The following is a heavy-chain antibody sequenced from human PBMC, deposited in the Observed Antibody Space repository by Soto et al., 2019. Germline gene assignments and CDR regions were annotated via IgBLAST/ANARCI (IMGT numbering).Heavy chain of an antibody. CDR3: ARRRCSSTSCYALDY. Sequence: ASVKVSCTASGYTFTGYYMHWVRQAPGQGLEWMGWINPNSGGTNYAQKFQGWVTMTRDTSISTAYMELSRLRSDDTAVYYCARRRCSSTSCYALDYWGQGTLVTVSS. CDR1: GYTFTGYY. D-gene: IGHD2-2*01. CDR2: INPNSGGT. J-gene: IGHJ4*02. V-gene: IGHV1-2*04.